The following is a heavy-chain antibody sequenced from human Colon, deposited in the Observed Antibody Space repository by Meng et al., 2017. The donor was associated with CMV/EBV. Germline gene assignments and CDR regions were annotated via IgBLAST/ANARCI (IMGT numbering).Heavy chain of an antibody. V-gene: IGHV4-39*01. CDR2: IYYSGST. J-gene: IGHJ4*02. D-gene: IGHD3-22*01. CDR3: ARKGDYDSSGFCDY. Sequence: SETLSLTCTVSGGSISSSSYYWGWIRQPPGKGLEWIGSIYYSGSTYYNPSLKSRVTISVDTSKNQFSLKLSSVTAADTAVYYCARKGDYDSSGFCDYWGQGTLVTVSS. CDR1: GGSISSSSYY.